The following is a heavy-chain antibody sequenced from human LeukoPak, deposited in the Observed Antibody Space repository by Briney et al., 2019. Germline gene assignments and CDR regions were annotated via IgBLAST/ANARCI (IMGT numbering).Heavy chain of an antibody. D-gene: IGHD3-22*01. CDR3: ARDPDYYDSSVPNWFDP. V-gene: IGHV1-2*02. CDR2: INPNSGDT. J-gene: IGHJ5*02. CDR1: GGTFSSYA. Sequence: ASVKVSCKASGGTFSSYAISWVRQAPGQGLEWMGWINPNSGDTNYAQKFQGRVTMTRDTSISTVYMELSRLRSDDTAVYYCARDPDYYDSSVPNWFDPWGQGTLVTVSS.